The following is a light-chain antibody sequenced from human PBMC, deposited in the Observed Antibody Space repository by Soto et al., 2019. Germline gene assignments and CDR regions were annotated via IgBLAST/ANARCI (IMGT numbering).Light chain of an antibody. CDR2: GAS. CDR1: QSVSSSY. Sequence: EIVLTQSPGTLSLSPGERATLSCRANQSVSSSYLAWYQQKPGQAPRLLIYGASSRATGIPDRFSGSGSGTDFTLTISRLEPEDFAVYYCQQYNNWPRITFGQGTRLEIK. CDR3: QQYNNWPRIT. J-gene: IGKJ5*01. V-gene: IGKV3-20*01.